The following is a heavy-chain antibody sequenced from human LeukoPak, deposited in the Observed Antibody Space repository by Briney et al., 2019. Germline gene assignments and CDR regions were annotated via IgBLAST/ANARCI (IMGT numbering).Heavy chain of an antibody. J-gene: IGHJ4*02. CDR3: ARGRPGALEFDY. Sequence: GGSLRLSCAASGFTVSSNYMSWVRQAPGKGLEWVSVIYSGGSTYYADSVKGRFTISRDNSKNTLYLQMNSLRAEDTAVYYCARGRPGALEFDYWDQGTLVTVSS. CDR2: IYSGGST. D-gene: IGHD7-27*01. CDR1: GFTVSSNY. V-gene: IGHV3-66*02.